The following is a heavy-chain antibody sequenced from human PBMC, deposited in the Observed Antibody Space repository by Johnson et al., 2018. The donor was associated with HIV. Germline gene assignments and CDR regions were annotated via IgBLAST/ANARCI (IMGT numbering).Heavy chain of an antibody. CDR1: GFTFDDYA. J-gene: IGHJ3*02. CDR3: ARAYMSSGSYYDAFDI. CDR2: ISWNSGSI. Sequence: LVESGGSVVRPGGSLRVSCAASGFTFDDYAMHWVRQAPGKGLESVSGISWNSGSIGYADSVKDRFTISRDNAKNSLYLQMNSLSAEDTALYYCARAYMSSGSYYDAFDIWGQGTMVIVSS. D-gene: IGHD1-26*01. V-gene: IGHV3-9*01.